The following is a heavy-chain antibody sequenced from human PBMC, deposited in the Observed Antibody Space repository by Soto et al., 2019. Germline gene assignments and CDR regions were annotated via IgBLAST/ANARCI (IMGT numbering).Heavy chain of an antibody. CDR3: AREGASGSHIGY. J-gene: IGHJ4*02. V-gene: IGHV1-69*01. CDR2: SIPIFGTA. D-gene: IGHD3-22*01. Sequence: QVQLVQSRAEVKKPGSSVKVSCKASGSTFSSYAISWVRQAPGQGLEWMGGSIPIFGTANYAKKFQGRVKITSDESTSTAYMELSSLRSEDTAVYYCAREGASGSHIGYWGQGTLVNVSS. CDR1: GSTFSSYA.